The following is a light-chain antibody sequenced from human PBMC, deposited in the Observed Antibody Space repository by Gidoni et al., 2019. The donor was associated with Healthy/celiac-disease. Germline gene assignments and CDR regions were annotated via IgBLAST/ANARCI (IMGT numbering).Light chain of an antibody. J-gene: IGLJ2*01. CDR1: SSDVGGYNY. Sequence: QSALTQPASVSGSPGTSSTISCTGTSSDVGGYNYVSWYQQHPGKAPKLMIYDVSNRPSGVSNRFSGSKSGNTASLTISGLQAEDEADYYCSSYTSSSTLVVFGGGTKLTVL. V-gene: IGLV2-14*01. CDR2: DVS. CDR3: SSYTSSSTLVV.